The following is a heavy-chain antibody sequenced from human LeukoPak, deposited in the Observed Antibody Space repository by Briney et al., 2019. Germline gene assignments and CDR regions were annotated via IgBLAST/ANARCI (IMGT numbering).Heavy chain of an antibody. V-gene: IGHV3-30-3*01. Sequence: GGSLRLSCAASGFTFSSYAMHWVRQAPGKGLEWVAVISYDGSNKYYADSVKGRFTISRDNSKNTLYLQMNSLRAEDTAVYYCARGGVTMVRGSFDYWGQGTLVTVSS. CDR3: ARGGVTMVRGSFDY. J-gene: IGHJ4*02. CDR1: GFTFSSYA. D-gene: IGHD3-10*01. CDR2: ISYDGSNK.